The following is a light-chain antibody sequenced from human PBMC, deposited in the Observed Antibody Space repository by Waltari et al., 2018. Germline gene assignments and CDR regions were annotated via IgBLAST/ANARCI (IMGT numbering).Light chain of an antibody. J-gene: IGLJ3*02. CDR3: VLYMGGGIV. CDR2: SKI. CDR1: SGSVSTTYY. V-gene: IGLV8-61*01. Sequence: QTVVTQEPSFSVSPGGTVTLTCGLRSGSVSTTYYPSWYQQTPGQAPRPLIYSKIRRSSGVPDRISGSILGNKAALTITGAQADDESDYYCVLYMGGGIVFGGGTTLTVL.